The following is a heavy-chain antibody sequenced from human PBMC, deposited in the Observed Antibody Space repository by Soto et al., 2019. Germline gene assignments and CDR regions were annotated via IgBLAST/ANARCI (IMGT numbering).Heavy chain of an antibody. J-gene: IGHJ6*02. Sequence: ASVKVSCKASGYTFTVYYMHWVRQAPGQGLEWMGWINPNSVGTNYAQKFQGRVTMTRDTSTSTAYMELSRLRSDDTAGYYCAREPTPGGTMIVGVISPTYGMDVWGQGTTVTVYS. CDR2: INPNSVGT. V-gene: IGHV1-2*02. D-gene: IGHD3-22*01. CDR3: AREPTPGGTMIVGVISPTYGMDV. CDR1: GYTFTVYY.